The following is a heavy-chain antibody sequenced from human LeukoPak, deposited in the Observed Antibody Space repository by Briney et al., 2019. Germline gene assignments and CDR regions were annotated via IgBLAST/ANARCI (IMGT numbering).Heavy chain of an antibody. D-gene: IGHD4-23*01. CDR1: GYTFTSYG. Sequence: GASVKVSCKASGYTFTSYGISWVRQAPGQGLEWMGWISAYNGNTNYAQKLQGRVTMTTDTSTSTAYMELSSLRSEDTAVYYCARVYSGDPGLRWYFGAFDIWGQGTMVTVSS. CDR3: ARVYSGDPGLRWYFGAFDI. CDR2: ISAYNGNT. V-gene: IGHV1-18*01. J-gene: IGHJ3*02.